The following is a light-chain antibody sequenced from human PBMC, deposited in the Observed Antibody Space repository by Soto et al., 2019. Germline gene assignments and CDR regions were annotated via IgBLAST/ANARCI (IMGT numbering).Light chain of an antibody. Sequence: QSALTQPASVSGSPGQSIAISCTGTSSDVGSYERVSWYQQHPGKAPTLMSYEVNKRPSGVSNRFSGAKSGNTASLTISGLQAEDEADYDCCSSVGGPKWVFGGGTKRTVL. V-gene: IGLV2-23*02. J-gene: IGLJ3*02. CDR3: CSSVGGPKWV. CDR1: SSDVGSYER. CDR2: EVN.